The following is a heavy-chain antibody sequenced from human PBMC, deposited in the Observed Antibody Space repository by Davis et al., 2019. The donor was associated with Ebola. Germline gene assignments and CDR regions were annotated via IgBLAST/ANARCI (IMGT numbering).Heavy chain of an antibody. Sequence: GESLKISCAASGFTFSSFSMNWVRQAPGKGLEWVSYISSSSSPIYYADSVKGRFTISRDNAKNSLYLQMNSLRDEDTAVYYCARDLEPDAYHYYGMDVWGQGTTVTVSS. CDR1: GFTFSSFS. D-gene: IGHD2-2*01. J-gene: IGHJ6*02. CDR3: ARDLEPDAYHYYGMDV. V-gene: IGHV3-48*02. CDR2: ISSSSSPI.